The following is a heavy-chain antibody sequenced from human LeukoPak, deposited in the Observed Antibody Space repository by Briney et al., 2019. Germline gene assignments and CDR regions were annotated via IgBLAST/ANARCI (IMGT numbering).Heavy chain of an antibody. J-gene: IGHJ4*02. CDR3: ARASTFGGVIDY. V-gene: IGHV4-39*07. CDR2: IYYSGST. CDR1: GGSISSRGYY. D-gene: IGHD3-16*01. Sequence: SETLSLTCTVSGGSISSRGYYWGWIRQPPGKGLEWIGSIYYSGSTYYNPSLQSRVTISVDTSKNQFSLKLSSVTAANTAVYYCARASTFGGVIDYWGQGTLVTVSS.